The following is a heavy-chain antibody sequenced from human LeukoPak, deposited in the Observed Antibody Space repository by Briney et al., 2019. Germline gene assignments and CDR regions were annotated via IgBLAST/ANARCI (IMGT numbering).Heavy chain of an antibody. D-gene: IGHD1-7*01. Sequence: QAGGSPRLSCAASGFTFSSYSMNWVRQAPGKGLEWVSYISSSSSTIYYADSVKGRFTISRDNAKNSLYLQMNSLRAEDTAVYYCARIGTTLDPWGQGTLVTVSS. V-gene: IGHV3-48*01. CDR3: ARIGTTLDP. CDR2: ISSSSSTI. CDR1: GFTFSSYS. J-gene: IGHJ5*02.